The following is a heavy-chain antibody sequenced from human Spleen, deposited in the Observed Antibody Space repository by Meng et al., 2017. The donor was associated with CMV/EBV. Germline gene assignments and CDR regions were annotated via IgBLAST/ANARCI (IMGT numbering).Heavy chain of an antibody. J-gene: IGHJ5*02. CDR1: GYYFTDYY. CDR3: ARSPSILVGHSEIDL. Sequence: SVKVSCKASGYYFTDYYIHWVRQAPGQGLEWMGSFIPILNTAEYARKFQGRVTITADKSSTTTHLELSSLTSGDTAVYYCARSPSILVGHSEIDLWGQGTLVTVSS. D-gene: IGHD3-22*01. V-gene: IGHV1-69*08. CDR2: FIPILNTA.